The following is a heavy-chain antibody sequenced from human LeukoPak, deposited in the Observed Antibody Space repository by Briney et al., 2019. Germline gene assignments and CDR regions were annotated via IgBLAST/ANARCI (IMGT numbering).Heavy chain of an antibody. J-gene: IGHJ3*02. V-gene: IGHV1-18*01. D-gene: IGHD3-3*01. CDR2: ISAYNGNT. Sequence: ASVKVSCKASGYTFTSYGISWVRQAPGQGLEWMGWISAYNGNTNYAQKLQGRVTMTTDTSTSTAYMELRSLRSDDTVVYYCARDSLDFWSGYDAFDIWGQGTMVTVSS. CDR3: ARDSLDFWSGYDAFDI. CDR1: GYTFTSYG.